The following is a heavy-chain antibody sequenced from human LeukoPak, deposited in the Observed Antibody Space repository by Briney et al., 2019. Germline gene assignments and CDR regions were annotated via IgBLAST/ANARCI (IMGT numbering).Heavy chain of an antibody. CDR2: ISGSGGST. V-gene: IGHV3-23*01. Sequence: GGSLRLSCAASGFTFSSYAMSWVRQAPGKGLEWVSAISGSGGSTYYADSVKGRFTISRDNSKNTLYLQMNSLRAEDTAVYYCAKVLTRSGSFSYYFDYWGQGTLVTVSS. CDR1: GFTFSSYA. J-gene: IGHJ4*02. D-gene: IGHD3-10*01. CDR3: AKVLTRSGSFSYYFDY.